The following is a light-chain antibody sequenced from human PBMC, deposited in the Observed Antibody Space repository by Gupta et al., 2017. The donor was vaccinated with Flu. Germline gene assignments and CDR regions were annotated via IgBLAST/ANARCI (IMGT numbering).Light chain of an antibody. CDR3: QQGFSSPFS. Sequence: DVQMTQSPSSLSASLGDRVTITCRASQSISGYLNWYQHKPVKAPNLLIYDASSLQSGVPSRFSGSGSGTDFTLTISGLQPEDIATYFCQQGFSSPFSFGQGTKLEI. J-gene: IGKJ2*03. CDR1: QSISGY. V-gene: IGKV1-39*01. CDR2: DAS.